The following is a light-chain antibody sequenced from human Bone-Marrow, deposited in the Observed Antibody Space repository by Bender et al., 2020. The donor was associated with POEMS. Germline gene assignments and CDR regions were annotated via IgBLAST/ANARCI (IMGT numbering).Light chain of an antibody. J-gene: IGLJ1*01. V-gene: IGLV2-11*01. CDR2: DVS. CDR3: CSYAGSQRLV. Sequence: QSALTQSASVSGSPGQSITISCTGTTSDIGGSDHVSWYQQHPGKVPKLIIYDVSQRPSEVPDRFSGSKSANTASLTISGLQLEDEADYYCCSYAGSQRLVFGPGTKVNVL. CDR1: TSDIGGSDH.